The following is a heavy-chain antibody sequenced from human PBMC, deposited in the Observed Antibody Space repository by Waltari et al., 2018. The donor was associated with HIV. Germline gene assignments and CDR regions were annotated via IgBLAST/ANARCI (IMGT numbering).Heavy chain of an antibody. J-gene: IGHJ5*02. CDR3: ARDHKVLAVAGTEPSYP. V-gene: IGHV1-18*01. CDR1: GYTFTSYG. Sequence: QVQLVQSGAEVKKPGASVKVSCKASGYTFTSYGISWVRQAPGQGLEWMGWISAYNGNTNYAQKLQGRDTRTTDTSTSTAYRELRSLRSDDTAVYYCARDHKVLAVAGTEPSYPWGQGTLVTVSS. D-gene: IGHD6-19*01. CDR2: ISAYNGNT.